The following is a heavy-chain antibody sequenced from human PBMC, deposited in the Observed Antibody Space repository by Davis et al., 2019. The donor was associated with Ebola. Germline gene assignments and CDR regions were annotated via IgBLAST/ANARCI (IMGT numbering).Heavy chain of an antibody. CDR3: ARGGGYYYYYGMDV. CDR2: ISAYNGNT. V-gene: IGHV1-18*01. J-gene: IGHJ6*02. CDR1: GGTFNSYA. Sequence: ASVKVSCKASGGTFNSYAISWVRQAPGQGLEWMGWISAYNGNTNYAQKLQGRVTMTTDTSTSTAYMELRSLRSDDTAVYYCARGGGYYYYYGMDVWGQGTTVTVSS. D-gene: IGHD3-10*01.